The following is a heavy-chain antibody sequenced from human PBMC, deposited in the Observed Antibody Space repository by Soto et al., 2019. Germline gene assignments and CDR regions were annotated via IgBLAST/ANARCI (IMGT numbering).Heavy chain of an antibody. J-gene: IGHJ6*02. V-gene: IGHV3-23*01. Sequence: EVQLLESGGGLVQPGGSLRLSCTASTFNFGDYAMSWVRQAPGKGLEWLATTSRSDGSTYYAESLEGRFSISKDNSKNTLSLQMNSLRGEATAIYYCARICGTCHYGMDVWGQGTTVTVSS. CDR2: TSRSDGST. D-gene: IGHD1-26*01. CDR1: TFNFGDYA. CDR3: ARICGTCHYGMDV.